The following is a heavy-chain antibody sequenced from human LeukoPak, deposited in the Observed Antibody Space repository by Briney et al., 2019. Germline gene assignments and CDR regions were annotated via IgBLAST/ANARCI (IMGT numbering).Heavy chain of an antibody. D-gene: IGHD6-19*01. CDR1: GFTFSSYTFRTYA. J-gene: IGHJ4*02. CDR2: ISTSSSYI. Sequence: GGSLRLSCAASGFTFSSYTFRTYAMSWVRQAPGKGLEWVSSISTSSSYIYYADSVKGRFTISRDNAKNSLYLQMNSLRAEDTAVYYCVGAVAGPFGYWGQGTLVTVSS. CDR3: VGAVAGPFGY. V-gene: IGHV3-21*01.